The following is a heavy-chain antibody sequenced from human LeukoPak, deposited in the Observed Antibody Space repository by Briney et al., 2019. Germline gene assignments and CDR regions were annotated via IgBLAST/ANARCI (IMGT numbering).Heavy chain of an antibody. V-gene: IGHV1-8*02. CDR3: ARWGTYYDILTGPGGHYGMDV. CDR2: MNPNSGNT. D-gene: IGHD3-9*01. J-gene: IGHJ6*02. Sequence: GASVKVSCKASGYTFTSYGINWVRQATGQGLEWMGWMNPNSGNTGYAQKFQGRVTMTRNTSISTAYMELSSLRSEDTAVYYCARWGTYYDILTGPGGHYGMDVWGQGTTVTVSS. CDR1: GYTFTSYG.